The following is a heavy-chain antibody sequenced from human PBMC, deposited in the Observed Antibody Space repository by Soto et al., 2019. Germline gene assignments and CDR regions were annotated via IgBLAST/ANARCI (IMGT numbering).Heavy chain of an antibody. CDR3: ARRGPCSGGSCYWPYYYYGMDV. J-gene: IGHJ6*02. CDR1: GFTFSSYW. CDR2: IKQDGSEK. Sequence: WGSLRLSCAASGFTFSSYWMSWVRQAPGKGLEWVANIKQDGSEKYYVDSVKGRFTISRDNAKNSLYLQMNSLRAEDTAVYYCARRGPCSGGSCYWPYYYYGMDVWGQGTTVTVSS. D-gene: IGHD2-15*01. V-gene: IGHV3-7*01.